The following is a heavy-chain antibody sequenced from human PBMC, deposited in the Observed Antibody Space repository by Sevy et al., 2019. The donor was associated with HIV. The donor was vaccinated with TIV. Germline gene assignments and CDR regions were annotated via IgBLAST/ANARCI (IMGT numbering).Heavy chain of an antibody. J-gene: IGHJ3*02. D-gene: IGHD2-2*01. CDR1: GFTFSSYS. V-gene: IGHV3-48*02. CDR3: ASDPSWEGTSWWSVAFDI. CDR2: ISSSSSTI. Sequence: GGSLRLSCAASGFTFSSYSMNWVRQAPGKGLEWVSYISSSSSTIYYADSVKGRFTISRDNAKNSLYLQMNSLRDEDTAVYYCASDPSWEGTSWWSVAFDIWGQGTMVTVSS.